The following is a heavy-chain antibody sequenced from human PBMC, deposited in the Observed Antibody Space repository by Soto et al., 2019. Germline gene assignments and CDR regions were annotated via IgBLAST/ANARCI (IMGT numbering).Heavy chain of an antibody. J-gene: IGHJ4*02. D-gene: IGHD5-18*01. V-gene: IGHV1-18*04. CDR1: GYTFTSYG. CDR3: ARDPPRRYNSGQGLDY. CDR2: ISTYYDNT. Sequence: QVQLVQSGAEVKKPGASVKVSCKASGYTFTSYGISWVRQAPGQGLEWMGWISTYYDNTNYAQNRRGRVTMTTDTSTSTAYMELRSLRSDDTAVYYCARDPPRRYNSGQGLDYWGQGTLVTVSS.